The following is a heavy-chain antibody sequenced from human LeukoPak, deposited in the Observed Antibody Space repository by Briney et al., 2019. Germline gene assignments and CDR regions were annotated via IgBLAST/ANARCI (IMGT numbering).Heavy chain of an antibody. D-gene: IGHD3-9*01. CDR2: INPNSGGT. CDR1: GITFSDYG. V-gene: IGHV1-2*02. J-gene: IGHJ4*02. Sequence: PGGSLKLSCAASGITFSDYGMHWVRQAPGQGLEWMGWINPNSGGTNYAQKFQGRVTMTRDTSISTAYMELSRLRSDDTAVYYCARDRDYDILTGYYNLDYWGQGTLVTVSS. CDR3: ARDRDYDILTGYYNLDY.